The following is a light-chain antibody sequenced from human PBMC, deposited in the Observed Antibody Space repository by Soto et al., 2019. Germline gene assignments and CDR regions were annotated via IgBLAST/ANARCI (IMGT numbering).Light chain of an antibody. CDR3: SSYAGSNNPYV. CDR1: SSDVGGYNY. V-gene: IGLV2-8*01. Sequence: QSALTQPPSASGSPGQSVTISCTGTSSDVGGYNYVSWYQQHPGKAPKLMIYEGSKRPSGVPDRFSGSKSGNTASLTVSGLQAEDEADYYCSSYAGSNNPYVFGTGTKLTVL. J-gene: IGLJ1*01. CDR2: EGS.